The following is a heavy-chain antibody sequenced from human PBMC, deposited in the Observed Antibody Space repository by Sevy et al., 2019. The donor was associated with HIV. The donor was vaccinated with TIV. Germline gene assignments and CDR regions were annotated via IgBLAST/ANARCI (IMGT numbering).Heavy chain of an antibody. Sequence: GESLKISCAASGFIFNDYAMHWVRQAPGKGLEWVAVISDDGNNKYYTGSVEGRFTISRDNSKDTLYLQMNSLRAVDTAIYYCAREGAPYRNIRYCSGDNCYYNWFDPWGQGTLVTVSS. CDR2: ISDDGNNK. CDR1: GFIFNDYA. D-gene: IGHD2-15*01. J-gene: IGHJ5*02. V-gene: IGHV3-30*10. CDR3: AREGAPYRNIRYCSGDNCYYNWFDP.